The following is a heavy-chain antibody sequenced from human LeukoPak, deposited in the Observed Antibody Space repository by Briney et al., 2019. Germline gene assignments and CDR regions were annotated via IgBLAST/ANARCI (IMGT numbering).Heavy chain of an antibody. D-gene: IGHD6-13*01. CDR2: IYYSGST. V-gene: IGHV4-30-4*08. J-gene: IGHJ6*02. Sequence: SETLSLTCTVSGGSISSSSYYWGWIRQPPGKGLEWIGYIYYSGSTYYNPSLKSRVTISVDTSKNQFSLKLSSVTAADTAVYYCARDSKTSSSWYYYYYGMDVWGQGTTVTVSS. CDR1: GGSISSSSYY. CDR3: ARDSKTSSSWYYYYYGMDV.